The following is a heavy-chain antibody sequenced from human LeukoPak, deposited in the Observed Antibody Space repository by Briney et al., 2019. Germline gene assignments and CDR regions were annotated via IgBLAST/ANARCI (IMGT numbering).Heavy chain of an antibody. J-gene: IGHJ4*02. V-gene: IGHV3-30*18. Sequence: GGSLRLSCAASGFTFSSYGMHWVRQAPGKGLEWVAVISYDGSNKYYADSVKGRFTISRDNSKNTLYLQMNSLRAENTAVYYCAKVLLVIAVPVTLWNNGGREPLVTVPS. CDR2: ISYDGSNK. D-gene: IGHD6-19*01. CDR3: AKVLLVIAVPVTLWNN. CDR1: GFTFSSYG.